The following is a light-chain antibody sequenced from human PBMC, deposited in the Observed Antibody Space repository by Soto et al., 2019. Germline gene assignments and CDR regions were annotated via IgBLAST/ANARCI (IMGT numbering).Light chain of an antibody. J-gene: IGKJ1*01. CDR3: QQHNNWPLT. CDR1: QSVSIN. Sequence: EIVMTQSPAPLSVSPGERATLSCMASQSVSINLAWYQQKPGQAPRLLIYAASTRATGIPARFSGSGSGTEFTLTISSLQSEDVAVYYCQQHNNWPLTFGQGTKVDIK. V-gene: IGKV3-15*01. CDR2: AAS.